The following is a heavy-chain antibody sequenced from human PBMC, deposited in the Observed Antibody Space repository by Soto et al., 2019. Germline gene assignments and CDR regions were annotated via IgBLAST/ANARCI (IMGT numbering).Heavy chain of an antibody. V-gene: IGHV5-51*01. CDR3: ARQVATPTRINWFDP. J-gene: IGHJ5*02. D-gene: IGHD5-12*01. CDR2: IYPGDSDT. CDR1: GYSFTSYW. Sequence: PGESLKISCKGSGYSFTSYWIGWVRQMPGKGLEWMGIIYPGDSDTRYSPSFQGQVTISADKSISTAYLQWSSLKASDTAMYYCARQVATPTRINWFDPWGQGTLVTVSS.